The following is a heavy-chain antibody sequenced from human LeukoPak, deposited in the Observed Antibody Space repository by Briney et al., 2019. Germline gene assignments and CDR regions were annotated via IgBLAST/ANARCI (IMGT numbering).Heavy chain of an antibody. D-gene: IGHD1-7*01. V-gene: IGHV3-74*01. Sequence: PGGSLRLSCAASGFTFSGYGMHWVRQGPGKGLVWVSRIDVDERTTDYADSVRGRFTISRDGAKNTLYLQMNSLRAEDTAVYYCVRDMSKAVTGTGAFDLWGQGTTVTVSS. CDR1: GFTFSGYG. CDR3: VRDMSKAVTGTGAFDL. J-gene: IGHJ3*01. CDR2: IDVDERTT.